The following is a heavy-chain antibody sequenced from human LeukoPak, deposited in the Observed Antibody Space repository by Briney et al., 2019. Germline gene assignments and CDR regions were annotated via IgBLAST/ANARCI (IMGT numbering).Heavy chain of an antibody. D-gene: IGHD6-13*01. CDR1: EFTFSSYA. CDR3: AKGWYMADY. CDR2: IFGSGAGT. J-gene: IGHJ4*02. Sequence: GGSLRLSCAASEFTFSSYAMSWIRQAPGKGLEWVSSIFGSGAGTHYADSVKGRFTISRDNSKNTLYLQMNNLRAEDTAVYYCAKGWYMADYWGQGTLVTISS. V-gene: IGHV3-23*01.